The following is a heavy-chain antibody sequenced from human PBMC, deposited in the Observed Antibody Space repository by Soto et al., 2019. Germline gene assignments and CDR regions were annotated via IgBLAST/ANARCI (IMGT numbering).Heavy chain of an antibody. J-gene: IGHJ4*02. CDR2: IIPMFGTA. V-gene: IGHV1-69*13. CDR1: GYTFTSYY. D-gene: IGHD3-9*01. Sequence: ASVKVSCKASGYTFTSYYMHWVRQAPGQGLEWMGGIIPMFGTANYAQKFQGRVTVTADESTSTAYMELSSLRSEDTAVYYCARGWSYDILTAYSYWGQGTLVTVSS. CDR3: ARGWSYDILTAYSY.